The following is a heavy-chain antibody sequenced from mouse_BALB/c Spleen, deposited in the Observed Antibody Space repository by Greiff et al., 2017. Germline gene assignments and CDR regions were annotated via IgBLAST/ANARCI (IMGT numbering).Heavy chain of an antibody. CDR1: GYTFTDYN. V-gene: IGHV1S29*02. CDR2: IYPYNGGT. J-gene: IGHJ3*01. Sequence: EVMLVESGPELVKPGASVKISCKASGYTFTDYNMHWVKQSHGKSLEWIGYIYPYNGGTGYNQKFKSKATLTVDNSSSTAYMELRSLTSEDSAVYYCARGAYYRPWFAYWGQGTLVTVSA. D-gene: IGHD2-14*01. CDR3: ARGAYYRPWFAY.